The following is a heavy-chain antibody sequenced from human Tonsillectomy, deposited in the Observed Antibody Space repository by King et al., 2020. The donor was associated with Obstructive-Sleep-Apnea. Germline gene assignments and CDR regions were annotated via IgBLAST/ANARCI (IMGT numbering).Heavy chain of an antibody. V-gene: IGHV4-31*03. J-gene: IGHJ4*02. D-gene: IGHD2-2*01. Sequence: QVQLQESGPGLVKPSQTLSLTCTVSGGSITSGGYYWSWIRQHPGKGLEWIGYIYDSGSTYYNPSLKSRVNRSRETARRQFALSLRSVTAADTAVYYCARDSGDCSSTSCYRAIDYWGQGTLVTVSS. CDR3: ARDSGDCSSTSCYRAIDY. CDR1: GGSITSGGYY. CDR2: IYDSGST.